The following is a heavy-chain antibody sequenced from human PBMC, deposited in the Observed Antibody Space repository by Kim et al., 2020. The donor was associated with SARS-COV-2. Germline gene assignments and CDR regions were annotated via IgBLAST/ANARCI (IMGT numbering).Heavy chain of an antibody. V-gene: IGHV4-39*01. CDR1: GGSISSSSYY. CDR3: ARPNAGPDGMDV. CDR2: IYYSGST. Sequence: SETLSLTCTVSGGSISSSSYYWGWIRQPPGKGLEWIGSIYYSGSTYYNPSLKSRVTISVDTSKNQFSLKLSSVTAADTAVYYCARPNAGPDGMDVWGQGTTVTVSS. J-gene: IGHJ6*02. D-gene: IGHD2-2*01.